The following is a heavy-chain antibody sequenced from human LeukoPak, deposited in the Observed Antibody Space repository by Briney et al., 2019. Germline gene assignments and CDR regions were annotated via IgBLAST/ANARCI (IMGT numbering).Heavy chain of an antibody. D-gene: IGHD3-22*01. CDR2: ISAYDGST. V-gene: IGHV3-23*01. Sequence: GGSLRLSCAASGFSFNNFAMSWVRQAPGMGLDWVSGISAYDGSTYYADSVKGRFTISRGNSRNTLYLQMNTLRAEDTAVYYCARGAEYYYDSSGYFPFDYWGQGTLVTVSS. CDR1: GFSFNNFA. CDR3: ARGAEYYYDSSGYFPFDY. J-gene: IGHJ4*02.